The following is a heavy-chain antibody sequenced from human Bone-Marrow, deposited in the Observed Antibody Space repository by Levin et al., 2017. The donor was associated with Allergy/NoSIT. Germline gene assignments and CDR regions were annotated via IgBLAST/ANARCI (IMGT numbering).Heavy chain of an antibody. D-gene: IGHD6-19*01. CDR1: GFTFSRSG. CDR2: IWFDGSRE. J-gene: IGHJ4*02. CDR3: ARDKSNGWIDY. V-gene: IGHV3-33*01. Sequence: GESLKISCAPSGFTFSRSGMHWVRQAPGKGLEWVAVIWFDGSREYHVDSVKGRFTISRDNSKNTLYLQMSSLRAEDTGFYYCARDKSNGWIDYWGQGTLVTVSS.